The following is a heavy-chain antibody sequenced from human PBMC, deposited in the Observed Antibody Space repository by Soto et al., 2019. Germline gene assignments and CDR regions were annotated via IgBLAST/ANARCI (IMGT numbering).Heavy chain of an antibody. CDR1: GGSIRGSNSF. J-gene: IGHJ3*02. D-gene: IGHD3-3*01. Sequence: PSETLSLTCTVSGGSIRGSNSFWDWIRQSPGKELEWIGYIYYSGSTNYNPSLKSRVTISVDTSKNQFSLKLSSVTAADTAVYYCARARGYRQKGAFDIWGQGTMVTV. CDR3: ARARGYRQKGAFDI. V-gene: IGHV4-61*05. CDR2: IYYSGST.